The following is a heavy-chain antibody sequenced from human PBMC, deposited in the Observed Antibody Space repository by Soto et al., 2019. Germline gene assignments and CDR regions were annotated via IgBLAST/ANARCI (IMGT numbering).Heavy chain of an antibody. Sequence: SETLSLTCTVSGGSISSYYWSWIRQPPGKGLEWIGYIYYSGSTNYNPSLKSRVTISVDTSKNQFSLKLSSVTAADTAVYYCARGGYYDSSGYPFDYWGQGTPVTVSS. CDR1: GGSISSYY. CDR3: ARGGYYDSSGYPFDY. CDR2: IYYSGST. V-gene: IGHV4-59*01. J-gene: IGHJ4*02. D-gene: IGHD3-22*01.